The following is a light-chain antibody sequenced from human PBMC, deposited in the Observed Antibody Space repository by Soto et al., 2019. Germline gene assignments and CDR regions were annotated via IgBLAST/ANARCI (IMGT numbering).Light chain of an antibody. J-gene: IGKJ1*01. CDR2: GAS. CDR1: QSVSSSY. Sequence: ESVSTLSTGTLSFSPWERATLSCRASQSVSSSYLAWYQQKPSWAPRLLIYGASSRATGIPARFSGSGSGTDFTLTISSLEPEDFAVYYCQQRSNWPPRTFGQGTKVDIK. V-gene: IGKV3D-20*02. CDR3: QQRSNWPPRT.